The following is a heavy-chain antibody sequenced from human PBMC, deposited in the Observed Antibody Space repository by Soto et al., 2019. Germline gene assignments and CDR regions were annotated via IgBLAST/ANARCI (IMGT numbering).Heavy chain of an antibody. CDR1: GFTFSSYD. V-gene: IGHV3-23*01. CDR3: ASIVTTIY. J-gene: IGHJ4*02. D-gene: IGHD5-12*01. Sequence: EVQLLESGGGLVQPGGSLRLSCAASGFTFSSYDMSWVRQAPGKGLEWVSFITAIGDYTYYADSVKGRFTITRDNPKSTLNLQMNSLRAEDTAVYYCASIVTTIYWGEGTLVTVSS. CDR2: ITAIGDYT.